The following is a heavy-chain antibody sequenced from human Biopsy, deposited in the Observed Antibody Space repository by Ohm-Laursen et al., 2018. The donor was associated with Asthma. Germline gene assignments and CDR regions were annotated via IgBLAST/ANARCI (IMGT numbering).Heavy chain of an antibody. CDR2: ISYDGYNK. J-gene: IGHJ3*02. V-gene: IGHV3-30*03. CDR3: ARGFICRGDHCPGPSAFDM. Sequence: SLRLSCSASGLSFNSYGMHWVRQAPGKGLEWVALISYDGYNKYYIDSVKGRFTISRDNSENTMYLQMNSLRAEDTAVYYCARGFICRGDHCPGPSAFDMWGQGTMVTVSS. CDR1: GLSFNSYG. D-gene: IGHD2-15*01.